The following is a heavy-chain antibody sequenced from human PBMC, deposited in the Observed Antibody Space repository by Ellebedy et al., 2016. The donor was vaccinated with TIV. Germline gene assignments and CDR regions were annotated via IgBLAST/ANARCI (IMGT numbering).Heavy chain of an antibody. J-gene: IGHJ4*02. D-gene: IGHD3-16*01. Sequence: GESLKISCAVSGFTFTSSAMSWVRQAPGKGLEWVSTITGSGDMTFYAASVTGRFTISRDTSKNTLYLQMDSLRAEDTAVYYCSRQETRGIWVIDSWGQGTLVTVSS. CDR1: GFTFTSSA. CDR3: SRQETRGIWVIDS. CDR2: ITGSGDMT. V-gene: IGHV3-23*01.